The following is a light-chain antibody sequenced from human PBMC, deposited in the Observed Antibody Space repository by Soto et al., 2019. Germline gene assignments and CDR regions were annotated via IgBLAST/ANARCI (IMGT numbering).Light chain of an antibody. Sequence: DIQMTESPSSLSSSVGARVRITCRASQSISSYLNWYQQKPGKVPKLLIYAASSLQSGVPSRFSGSGSGTDFTLTISSLQPEDFATYYCQQSYTTPRTFGQGTKVDIK. V-gene: IGKV1-39*01. CDR3: QQSYTTPRT. CDR1: QSISSY. J-gene: IGKJ1*01. CDR2: AAS.